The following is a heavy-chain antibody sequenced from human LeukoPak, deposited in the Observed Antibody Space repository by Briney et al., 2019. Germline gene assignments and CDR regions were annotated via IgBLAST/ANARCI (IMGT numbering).Heavy chain of an antibody. J-gene: IGHJ4*02. V-gene: IGHV4-4*07. Sequence: SETLSLTCTVSGGSISSYYWSWIRQPAGKGLEWIGRIYTSGSTNYNPSLKSRVTMSVDTSKNQFSLKLSSVTAADTAVYYCARGAYYDFWSGSQMDYWGQGTLVTVSS. CDR3: ARGAYYDFWSGSQMDY. CDR1: GGSISSYY. D-gene: IGHD3-3*01. CDR2: IYTSGST.